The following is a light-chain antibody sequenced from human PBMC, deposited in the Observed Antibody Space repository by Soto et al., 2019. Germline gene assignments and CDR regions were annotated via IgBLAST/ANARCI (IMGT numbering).Light chain of an antibody. CDR1: SSNSGSNY. V-gene: IGLV1-47*01. CDR3: AAWDDSLSGVV. CDR2: RNS. Sequence: QSVLTQPPSASATPGQRVTISCSGSSSNSGSNYVYWYQQLPGTVPQLLIYRNSERTSGVPDRFSGSKSGTSASLAISGLRSEAEADYYCAAWDDSLSGVVFGGGTKLTVL. J-gene: IGLJ2*01.